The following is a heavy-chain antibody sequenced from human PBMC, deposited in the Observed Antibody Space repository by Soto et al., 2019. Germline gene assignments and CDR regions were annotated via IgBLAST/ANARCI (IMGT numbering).Heavy chain of an antibody. V-gene: IGHV3-9*01. CDR3: AKDYSSARRGGRPFFDY. Sequence: EVQLVESGGGLVQPGRSLRLSCAASGFTFDDYAMHWVRQAPGKGLEWVSGISWNSGSIGYADSVKGRFTISRDNAKNALYLPMNSLRAEDTALYYCAKDYSSARRGGRPFFDYWGQGTLVTVSS. D-gene: IGHD6-19*01. J-gene: IGHJ4*02. CDR1: GFTFDDYA. CDR2: ISWNSGSI.